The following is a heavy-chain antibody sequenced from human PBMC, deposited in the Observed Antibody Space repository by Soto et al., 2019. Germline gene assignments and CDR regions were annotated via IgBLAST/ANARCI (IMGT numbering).Heavy chain of an antibody. J-gene: IGHJ6*02. Sequence: GESLKISCKGSGYSFTSYWIGWVRQMPGKGLEWMGIIYPGDSDTRYSPSFQGQVTISADKSISTAHLQWSSLKASDTAMYYCARRGTPSKYYDXWSGYYSPKYYYYGMDVWGQGTTVTVSS. CDR2: IYPGDSDT. D-gene: IGHD3-3*01. CDR3: ARRGTPSKYYDXWSGYYSPKYYYYGMDV. V-gene: IGHV5-51*01. CDR1: GYSFTSYW.